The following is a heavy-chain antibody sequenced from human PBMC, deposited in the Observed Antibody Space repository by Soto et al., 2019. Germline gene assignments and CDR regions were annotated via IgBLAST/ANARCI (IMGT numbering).Heavy chain of an antibody. V-gene: IGHV4-34*01. J-gene: IGHJ6*03. Sequence: QVQLQQWGAGLLKPSETLSLTCAVYGGSFSGYYWGWIRQPPGKGLEWIGEINHSGSTNYNPSLKSRVTISVDTSKNQFSLKLSSVTAADTAVYYCARGIRVVVPAAMAGGGYYYYMDVWGKGTTVTVSS. CDR1: GGSFSGYY. D-gene: IGHD2-2*01. CDR3: ARGIRVVVPAAMAGGGYYYYMDV. CDR2: INHSGST.